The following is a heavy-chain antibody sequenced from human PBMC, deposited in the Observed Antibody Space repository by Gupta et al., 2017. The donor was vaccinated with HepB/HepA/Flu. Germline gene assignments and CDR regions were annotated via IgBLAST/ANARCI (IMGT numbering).Heavy chain of an antibody. CDR2: INHSGTT. CDR3: ARGGTTLPYYYDTSGYYYRF. D-gene: IGHD3-22*01. V-gene: IGHV4-34*02. Sequence: QVQLQQWGAGLLRPSETLSLTCAVYGGSFSDYSWSWIRPPPGKGLQWIGAINHSGTTNYNPSLESRVTISVDTSKKQFSLKLISVTAADTAVYYCARGGTTLPYYYDTSGYYYRFWGQGTLVTVSS. J-gene: IGHJ4*02. CDR1: GGSFSDYS.